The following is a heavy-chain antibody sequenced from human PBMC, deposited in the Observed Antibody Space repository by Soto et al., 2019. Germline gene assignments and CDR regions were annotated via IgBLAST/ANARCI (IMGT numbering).Heavy chain of an antibody. CDR1: GFTVSSNY. CDR2: IYSDGNT. J-gene: IGHJ6*02. D-gene: IGHD3-10*01. V-gene: IGHV3-53*01. CDR3: ARDRSGSSGYYGMDV. Sequence: EVQLVESGGGLSQPGGSLRLSCAASGFTVSSNYMSWVRQAPGKGLEWVSLIYSDGNTYYADSVKGRFTISRDNSRNMVYLRMNSLRAEDTGVYYCARDRSGSSGYYGMDVWGQGTTVTVSS.